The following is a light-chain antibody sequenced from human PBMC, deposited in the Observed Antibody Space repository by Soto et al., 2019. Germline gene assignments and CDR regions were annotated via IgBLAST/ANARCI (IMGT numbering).Light chain of an antibody. CDR1: SSDVGAYNY. V-gene: IGLV2-8*01. J-gene: IGLJ1*01. CDR3: SSYAGSNNLGD. CDR2: EVN. Sequence: QSALNQPPSASGSPGQSVTISCTGTSSDVGAYNYDSWYQQHPGKAPKLIIYEVNKWPSGVPARFSGSKSGNTASLTVSGLQAEDEADYYCSSYAGSNNLGDFGTGTKVTVL.